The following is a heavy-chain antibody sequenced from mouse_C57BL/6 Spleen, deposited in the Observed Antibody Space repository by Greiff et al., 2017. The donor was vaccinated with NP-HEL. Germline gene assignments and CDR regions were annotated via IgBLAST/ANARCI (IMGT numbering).Heavy chain of an antibody. D-gene: IGHD3-2*02. CDR3: AREAGLYAMDY. J-gene: IGHJ4*01. CDR2: INPNNGGT. Sequence: QLQQSGPELVKPGASVKISCKASGYTFTDYYMNWVKQSHGKSLEWIGDINPNNGGTSYNQKFKGKATLTVYKSSSTAYMELRSLTSEDSAVYYCAREAGLYAMDYWGQGTSVTVSS. CDR1: GYTFTDYY. V-gene: IGHV1-26*01.